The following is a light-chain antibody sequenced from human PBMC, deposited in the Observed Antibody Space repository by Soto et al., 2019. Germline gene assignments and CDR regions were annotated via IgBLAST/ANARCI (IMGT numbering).Light chain of an antibody. V-gene: IGKV2-24*01. CDR2: KVS. CDR1: QSLVHSDGNTY. J-gene: IGKJ2*01. Sequence: DIVLTQNPLSSPVTLGQPASISCRSSQSLVHSDGNTYLSWLHQRPGQPPRLLIYKVSNRFSVVPDRFSDSGEGREFTLKTSRVEAEDVWVYYCMQATQYRPYTFGHGTKLEIK. CDR3: MQATQYRPYT.